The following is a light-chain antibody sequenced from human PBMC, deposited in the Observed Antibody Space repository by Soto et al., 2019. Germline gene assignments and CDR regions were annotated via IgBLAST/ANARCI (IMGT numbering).Light chain of an antibody. CDR1: QNIRSNY. CDR3: QQYHSPPLT. J-gene: IGKJ1*01. Sequence: DIVLRQSPGTLSLSPGQRATLSCRASQNIRSNYIAWFRQKPGQPPRLLIYGAINRATGIPARFSGSGSGTEFSLTISSLEPEDFVVYYCQQYHSPPLTFGPGTKVEIK. CDR2: GAI. V-gene: IGKV3-20*01.